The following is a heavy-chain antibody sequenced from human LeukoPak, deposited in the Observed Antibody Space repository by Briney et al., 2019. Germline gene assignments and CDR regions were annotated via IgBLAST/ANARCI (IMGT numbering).Heavy chain of an antibody. CDR3: SRAKGGPYYYYGMDV. V-gene: IGHV3-49*03. CDR2: IRSKASGGTT. CDR1: GFTFGDYA. D-gene: IGHD2-15*01. Sequence: QPGGSLRLSCTASGFTFGDYAMSWFRQAPGKGLEWVGFIRSKASGGTTEYAASVKGRFTISRDDSKSIASLQMDSLKTEDTAVHYCSRAKGGPYYYYGMDVWGQGTTVTVSS. J-gene: IGHJ6*02.